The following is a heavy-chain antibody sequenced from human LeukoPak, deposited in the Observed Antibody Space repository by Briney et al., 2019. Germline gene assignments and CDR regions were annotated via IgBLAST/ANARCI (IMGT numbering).Heavy chain of an antibody. CDR3: ARGYTAGWIPYDY. CDR1: GGSMNSNSYY. CDR2: FYYTGST. J-gene: IGHJ4*02. D-gene: IGHD5-18*01. V-gene: IGHV4-39*01. Sequence: SETLSLTCTVSGGSMNSNSYYWGWIRQPPGEGREGIGSFYYTGSTYYNPSLKSLVTISADTSKNQFSLKLSSVAAADTAVYYCARGYTAGWIPYDYWGQGTLVTVSS.